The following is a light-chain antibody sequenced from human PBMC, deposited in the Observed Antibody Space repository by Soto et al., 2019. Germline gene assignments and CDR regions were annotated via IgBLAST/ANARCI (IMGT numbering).Light chain of an antibody. Sequence: EIVMTQSPATLSVSPWERATLSCRASQSVSSNLAWYQQKPGQAPRLLIYGASTRATGIPARFSGSGSGTDFTLTISSLQPEDFATYYCQQYNSYSTFGQGTKVDI. CDR2: GAS. CDR3: QQYNSYST. J-gene: IGKJ1*01. V-gene: IGKV3-15*01. CDR1: QSVSSN.